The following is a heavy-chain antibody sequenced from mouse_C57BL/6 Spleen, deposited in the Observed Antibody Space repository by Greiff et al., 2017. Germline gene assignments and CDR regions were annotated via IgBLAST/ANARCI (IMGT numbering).Heavy chain of an antibody. D-gene: IGHD3-2*02. CDR1: GFTFSDYG. CDR2: ISSGSSTI. Sequence: EVKVEESGGGLVKPGGSLKLSCAASGFTFSDYGMHWVRQAPEQGLEWVAYISSGSSTIYYADTVKGRFTISRDNAKNPLFLQMTSLRSEDTAMYYCARRGSSGYYAMDDWGQGTSVTVSS. J-gene: IGHJ4*01. CDR3: ARRGSSGYYAMDD. V-gene: IGHV5-17*01.